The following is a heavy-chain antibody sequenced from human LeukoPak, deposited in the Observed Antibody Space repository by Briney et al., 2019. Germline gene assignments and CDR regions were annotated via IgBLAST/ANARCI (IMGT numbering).Heavy chain of an antibody. Sequence: GGSLRLSCAASGFTFSSYAMHWVRQAPGKGLEWVAVISYDGSNKYYADSVKGRFTISRDNSKNTLYLQMNSLRAEDTAVYYCARPMIVVVITTGIQHWGQGTLVTVSS. D-gene: IGHD3-22*01. V-gene: IGHV3-30-3*01. CDR2: ISYDGSNK. CDR3: ARPMIVVVITTGIQH. CDR1: GFTFSSYA. J-gene: IGHJ1*01.